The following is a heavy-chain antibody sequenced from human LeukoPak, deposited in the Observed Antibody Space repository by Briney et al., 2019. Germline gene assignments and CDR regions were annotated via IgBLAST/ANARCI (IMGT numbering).Heavy chain of an antibody. J-gene: IGHJ4*02. Sequence: PGGSLRLSCAASGFTFSSYAMSWVRQAPGKGLEWVSYISSSSSTIYYADSVKGRFTISRDNAKNSLYLQMNSLRAEDTAVYYCASVVVDWNSDYWGQGTLVTVSS. D-gene: IGHD3/OR15-3a*01. CDR3: ASVVVDWNSDY. CDR1: GFTFSSYA. CDR2: ISSSSSTI. V-gene: IGHV3-48*01.